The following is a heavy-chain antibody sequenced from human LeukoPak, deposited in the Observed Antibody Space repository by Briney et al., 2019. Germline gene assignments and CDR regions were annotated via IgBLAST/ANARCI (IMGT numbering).Heavy chain of an antibody. J-gene: IGHJ1*01. CDR2: IYYSGST. D-gene: IGHD3-16*02. V-gene: IGHV4-39*01. Sequence: SETLSLTCTVSGGSISSSSYYWGWIRQPPGKGLEWIGSIYYSGSTYYNPSLKSRVTISVDTSKNQFSLKLSSVTAADTAVYYCARHKYDYVWGSYRPEYFQHWGQGTLVTVSS. CDR3: ARHKYDYVWGSYRPEYFQH. CDR1: GGSISSSSYY.